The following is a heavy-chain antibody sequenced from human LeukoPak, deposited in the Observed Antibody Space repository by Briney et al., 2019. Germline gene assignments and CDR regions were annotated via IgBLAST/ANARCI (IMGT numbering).Heavy chain of an antibody. CDR1: GFTFSSYG. V-gene: IGHV3-30*18. CDR2: ISYDGSNK. J-gene: IGHJ3*02. Sequence: GGSLRLSCAASGFTFSSYGMRWVRQAPGKGQEWVAVISYDGSNKYYADSVKGRFTISRDNSKNTLYLQMNSLRAEDTAVYYCAKDGWTDAFDIWGQGTMVTVSS. CDR3: AKDGWTDAFDI. D-gene: IGHD6-19*01.